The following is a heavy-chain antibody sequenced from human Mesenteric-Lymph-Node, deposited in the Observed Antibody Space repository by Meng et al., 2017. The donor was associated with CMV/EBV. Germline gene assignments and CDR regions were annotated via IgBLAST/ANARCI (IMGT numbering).Heavy chain of an antibody. Sequence: GESLKISCAASGLTFSNYGMSWVRQAPGKGLEWVSAIRGSGDSTYYAESVKGRFTISRDDSKNTLYLQMNSLRGEDTAVYYCAKAVSSGYFDNWGQGNLVTVSS. J-gene: IGHJ4*02. CDR3: AKAVSSGYFDN. CDR1: GLTFSNYG. V-gene: IGHV3-23*01. D-gene: IGHD3-22*01. CDR2: IRGSGDST.